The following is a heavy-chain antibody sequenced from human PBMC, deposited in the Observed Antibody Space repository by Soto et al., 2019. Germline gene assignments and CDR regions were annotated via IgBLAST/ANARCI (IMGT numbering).Heavy chain of an antibody. CDR3: AKLGPGGYCSGGSCYGDFDY. Sequence: EVQLVESGGGLVQPGRSLRLSCAASGFTFDDYAMHWVRQDPGKGLEWVSGISWNSGSIGYADSVKGRFTISRDNAKNSLYLQMNSLRDGDTALYYCAKLGPGGYCSGGSCYGDFDYWGQGTLVTVSS. CDR1: GFTFDDYA. J-gene: IGHJ4*02. CDR2: ISWNSGSI. D-gene: IGHD2-15*01. V-gene: IGHV3-9*01.